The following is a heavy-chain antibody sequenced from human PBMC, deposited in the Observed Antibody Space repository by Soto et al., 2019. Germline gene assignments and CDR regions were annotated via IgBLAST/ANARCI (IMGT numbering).Heavy chain of an antibody. Sequence: EVQLLESGGDLVQPGGSMRLACAASGFTFRGDAMSWVHQAPGKGLEWVSPISGNGEMTHYAETVKGRCTITRDNTKNKLYLQMESLRAENKALYYCARSEMTYNWNDWGQGTLVNVSS. V-gene: IGHV3-23*01. CDR1: GFTFRGDA. J-gene: IGHJ4*02. CDR2: ISGNGEMT. CDR3: ARSEMTYNWND. D-gene: IGHD1-1*01.